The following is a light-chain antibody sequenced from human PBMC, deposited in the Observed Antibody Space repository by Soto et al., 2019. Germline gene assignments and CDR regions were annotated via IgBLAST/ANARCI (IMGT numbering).Light chain of an antibody. CDR2: DSS. CDR3: YLYGRSSTCT. Sequence: EIVLTQSPATLSLSPGERATLSCRASQSVSNNYLAWYQQKPVQAPRFLIYDSSTRATRIPDRFSGSGSGSDFTLTLTSLGPGDVAVYYCYLYGRSSTCTFGPGTKVDIK. CDR1: QSVSNNY. V-gene: IGKV3-20*01. J-gene: IGKJ1*01.